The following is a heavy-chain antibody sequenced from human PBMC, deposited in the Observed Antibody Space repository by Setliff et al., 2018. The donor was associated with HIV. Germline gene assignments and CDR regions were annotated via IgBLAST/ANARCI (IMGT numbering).Heavy chain of an antibody. V-gene: IGHV4-38-2*01. CDR3: ARAPPGIQNDAFDV. CDR2: IHDSGRT. Sequence: LSLTCGVSGYSLTSGYYWGWIRQPPGKGLEWIGSIHDSGRTYYNPSLKSRVTISVDRSANQFSLILTSVTAADTGVYYCARAPPGIQNDAFDVWGQGTMVTVSS. CDR1: GYSLTSGYY. J-gene: IGHJ3*01.